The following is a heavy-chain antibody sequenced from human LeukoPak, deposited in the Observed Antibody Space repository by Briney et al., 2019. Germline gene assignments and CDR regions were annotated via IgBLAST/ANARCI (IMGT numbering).Heavy chain of an antibody. CDR3: ISQYYDSSGYPIAYYFDY. D-gene: IGHD3-22*01. Sequence: PGGSLRLSCTASGFTFGDYTTSWVRQAPGKGLEWVGFIRSKAYGGTTEYAASVKDRFTIARDDSKSIAYLQMNSLKTEDTAVYYCISQYYDSSGYPIAYYFDYWGQGTLVTVSS. CDR1: GFTFGDYT. J-gene: IGHJ4*02. CDR2: IRSKAYGGTT. V-gene: IGHV3-49*04.